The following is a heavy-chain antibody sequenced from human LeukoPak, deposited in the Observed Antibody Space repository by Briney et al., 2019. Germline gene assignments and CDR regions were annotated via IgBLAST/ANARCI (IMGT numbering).Heavy chain of an antibody. J-gene: IGHJ4*02. Sequence: ASVKVSCKASGYTFTSYYMHWVRQAPGQGLEWMGWINPNSGGTNYAQKFQGRVTMTRDTSISTAYTELSRLRSDDTAVYYCARERGRWLQKFDYWGQGTLVTVSS. V-gene: IGHV1-2*02. CDR2: INPNSGGT. CDR3: ARERGRWLQKFDY. D-gene: IGHD5-24*01. CDR1: GYTFTSYY.